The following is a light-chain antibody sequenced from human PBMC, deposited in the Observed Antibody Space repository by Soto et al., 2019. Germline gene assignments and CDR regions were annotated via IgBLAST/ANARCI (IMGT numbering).Light chain of an antibody. CDR3: TSYAGTYSFFYV. CDR1: SSDVGAYNY. CDR2: EVS. V-gene: IGLV2-8*01. Sequence: QSVLTQPPSASGSPGQSVTISCTGTSSDVGAYNYVSWYQQLPCKAPKLIIYEVSKRPSGVPDRFSGSKSGNTASLTVSGLQAEDEADYYCTSYAGTYSFFYVFGTGTKVTVL. J-gene: IGLJ1*01.